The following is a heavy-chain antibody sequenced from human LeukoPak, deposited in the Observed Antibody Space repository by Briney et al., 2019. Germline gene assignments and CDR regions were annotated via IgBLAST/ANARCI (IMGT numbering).Heavy chain of an antibody. J-gene: IGHJ3*02. D-gene: IGHD3-22*01. CDR1: GFTFSSYA. V-gene: IGHV3-7*01. Sequence: GGSLRLSCAASGFTFSSYAMSWVRQAPGKGLEWVANIKQDGSGKYYVDSVKGRFTISRDNAKNSLYLQMNSLRAEDTAVYYCARAGDSSGYYYGDAFDIWGQGTMVTVSS. CDR3: ARAGDSSGYYYGDAFDI. CDR2: IKQDGSGK.